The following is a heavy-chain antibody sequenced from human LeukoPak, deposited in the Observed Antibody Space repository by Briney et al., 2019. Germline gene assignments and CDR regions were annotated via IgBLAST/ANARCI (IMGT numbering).Heavy chain of an antibody. CDR3: ARVGSDWAFDY. CDR2: IKLDGSER. D-gene: IGHD6-19*01. V-gene: IGHV3-7*01. Sequence: GGSLRLSCAASGFTFSSYWMSWVRQVPGKGLEWVANIKLDGSERYYVDSVKGRFTISRDNAKKSLYLQMNSLRADDTAVYYCARVGSDWAFDYWGQGTLVTVSS. CDR1: GFTFSSYW. J-gene: IGHJ4*02.